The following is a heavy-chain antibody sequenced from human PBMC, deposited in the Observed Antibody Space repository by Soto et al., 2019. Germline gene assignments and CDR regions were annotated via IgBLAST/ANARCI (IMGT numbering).Heavy chain of an antibody. CDR2: ISTHGGST. CDR3: ARHYGSGNYIYFDY. D-gene: IGHD3-10*01. Sequence: GGSLRLSCAASGFTFSNYWMHWVRQAPGKKLEYVSGISTHGGSTYYANSVKGRFTISRDNSRNTLYLQMGSLSAEDMAVYYCARHYGSGNYIYFDYWGQGTLVTVSS. J-gene: IGHJ4*02. V-gene: IGHV3-64*01. CDR1: GFTFSNYW.